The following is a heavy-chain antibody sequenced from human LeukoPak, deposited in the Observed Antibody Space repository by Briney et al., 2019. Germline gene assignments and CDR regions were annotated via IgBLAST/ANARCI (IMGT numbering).Heavy chain of an antibody. CDR2: ISDDGSNK. V-gene: IGHV3-30*18. CDR1: GFTFSAYG. J-gene: IGHJ4*02. Sequence: PGGSLRLSCAASGFTFSAYGMHWVRQAPGKGLEWVAVISDDGSNKDYADSVKGRFTISRDNSRNTQYLQMNSLRAEDTAVYYCAKAAWGYCSSERCYCDYWGQGTLVTVSS. D-gene: IGHD2-2*01. CDR3: AKAAWGYCSSERCYCDY.